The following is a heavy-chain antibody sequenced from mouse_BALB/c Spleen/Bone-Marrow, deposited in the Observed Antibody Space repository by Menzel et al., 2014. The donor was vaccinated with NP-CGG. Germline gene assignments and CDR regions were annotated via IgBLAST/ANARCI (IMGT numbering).Heavy chain of an antibody. D-gene: IGHD1-1*01. CDR3: ARDPYYGRSYDY. J-gene: IGHJ2*01. Sequence: VQLKQSGGGLVQPGGSLKLSCAASGFTFSSYGMSWVRQTPDKRLELVATINSNGGSTYYPDSVKGRFTISRDNAKNTLYLQMSSLKSEDTAMYYRARDPYYGRSYDYWGQGTTLTVSS. V-gene: IGHV5-6-3*01. CDR2: INSNGGST. CDR1: GFTFSSYG.